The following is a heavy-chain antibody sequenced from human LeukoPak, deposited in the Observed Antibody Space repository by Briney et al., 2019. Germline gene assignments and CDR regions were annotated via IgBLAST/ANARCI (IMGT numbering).Heavy chain of an antibody. J-gene: IGHJ4*02. CDR1: GFTFSSYS. CDR3: ARATLSDDTIFGVVTNVAY. D-gene: IGHD3-3*01. V-gene: IGHV3-21*01. CDR2: ITSSRSYI. Sequence: GGSLRLSCAASGFTFSSYSMNWVRQAPGKGLEWVSSITSSRSYIFYADSVKGRFTISRDNAKNSLYLQMDSLRAEDTAVYYCARATLSDDTIFGVVTNVAYWGQGTLVTVSS.